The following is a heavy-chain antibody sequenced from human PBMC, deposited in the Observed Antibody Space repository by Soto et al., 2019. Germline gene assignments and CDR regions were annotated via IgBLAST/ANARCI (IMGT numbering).Heavy chain of an antibody. Sequence: GASVKVSCKPSGGTFSSCAISWVRQAPGQGLECMGGIIPIFGTANYAQKFQGRVTITADKSTSTAYMELSSLRSEDTAVYYCARGDFWSGYSVRTSGYYYYGMDVWGQGTTVTVSS. J-gene: IGHJ6*02. D-gene: IGHD3-3*01. CDR2: IIPIFGTA. V-gene: IGHV1-69*06. CDR1: GGTFSSCA. CDR3: ARGDFWSGYSVRTSGYYYYGMDV.